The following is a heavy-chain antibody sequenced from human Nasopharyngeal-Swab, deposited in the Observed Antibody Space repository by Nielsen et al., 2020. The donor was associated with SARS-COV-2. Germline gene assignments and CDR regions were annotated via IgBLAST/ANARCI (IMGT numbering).Heavy chain of an antibody. J-gene: IGHJ6*02. CDR3: AIGLGPYYYYGMDV. Sequence: WIRQPPGKGLEWVSVIYAGGTTYYADSVKGRFTISRDNSKNTLYLQMNSLRAEDTAVYYCAIGLGPYYYYGMDVWGQGTTVTVSS. D-gene: IGHD3/OR15-3a*01. V-gene: IGHV3-66*02. CDR2: IYAGGTT.